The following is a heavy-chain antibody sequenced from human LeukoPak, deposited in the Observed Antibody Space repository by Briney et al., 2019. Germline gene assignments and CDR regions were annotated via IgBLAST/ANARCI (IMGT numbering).Heavy chain of an antibody. CDR1: GFTFSSYW. CDR2: INSDGSST. V-gene: IGHV3-74*01. J-gene: IGHJ4*02. Sequence: SGGSLRLSCAASGFTFSSYWMHWVRQAPGKGLLWVSRINSDGSSTSYADSVKGRFTISRDNAKNTLYLQMNSLRAEDTAVYYCARSERKTYYDILTGYYRTIDYWGQGTLVTVSS. D-gene: IGHD3-9*01. CDR3: ARSERKTYYDILTGYYRTIDY.